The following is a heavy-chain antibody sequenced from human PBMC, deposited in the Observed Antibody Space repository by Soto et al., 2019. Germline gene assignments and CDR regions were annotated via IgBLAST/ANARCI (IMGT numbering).Heavy chain of an antibody. D-gene: IGHD3-9*01. CDR2: INPNSGGT. J-gene: IGHJ6*02. Sequence: ASVKVSFKASGYAFTGYYMHWVRQAPGQGLEWMGCINPNSGGTNYAQKFQGRVTMTRDTSISTAYMELSRLRSDDTAVYYCARDHYDILTGYYYYGMDVWGQGTTVTVSS. V-gene: IGHV1-2*02. CDR3: ARDHYDILTGYYYYGMDV. CDR1: GYAFTGYY.